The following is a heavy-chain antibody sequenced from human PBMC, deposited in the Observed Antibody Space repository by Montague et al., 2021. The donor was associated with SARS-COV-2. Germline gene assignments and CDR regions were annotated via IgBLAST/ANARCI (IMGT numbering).Heavy chain of an antibody. J-gene: IGHJ2*01. D-gene: IGHD3-22*01. Sequence: NYNPSLKSRLTLSIDTSKNQFSLKLSPVTAADTAVYFCARGTRYYYDSTYHFDLWGRG. V-gene: IGHV4-59*09. CDR3: ARGTRYYYDSTYHFDL.